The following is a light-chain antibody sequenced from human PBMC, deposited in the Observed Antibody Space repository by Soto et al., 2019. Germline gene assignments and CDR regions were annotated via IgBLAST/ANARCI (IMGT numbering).Light chain of an antibody. CDR2: GAS. CDR1: QSVSSN. Sequence: SPPTLCVSPGERATLSCRASQSVSSNLAWYQQKPGQAPRLLIYGASTRATGIPARFSGSGSGTEFTLTISSLQSEDFAVYYCQQYNNWPLPFGGGTKVDIK. V-gene: IGKV3-15*01. J-gene: IGKJ4*01. CDR3: QQYNNWPLP.